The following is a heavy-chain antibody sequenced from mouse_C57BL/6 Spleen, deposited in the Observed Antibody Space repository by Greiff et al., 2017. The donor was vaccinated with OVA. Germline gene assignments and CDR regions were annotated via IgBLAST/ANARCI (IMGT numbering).Heavy chain of an antibody. Sequence: QVQLQQPGAELVMPGASVKLSCKASGYTFTSYWMHWVKQRPGQGLEWIGEIDPSDSYTNYNQKFKGKSTLTVDKSSSTAYMQLSSLTSEDSAVYYCARRGNYDATDYWGQGTSVTVSS. CDR3: ARRGNYDATDY. V-gene: IGHV1-69*01. J-gene: IGHJ4*01. CDR1: GYTFTSYW. CDR2: IDPSDSYT. D-gene: IGHD2-1*01.